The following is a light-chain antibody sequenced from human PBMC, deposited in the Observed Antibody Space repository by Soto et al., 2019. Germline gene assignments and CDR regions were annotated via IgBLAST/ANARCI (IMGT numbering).Light chain of an antibody. CDR2: EVS. V-gene: IGLV2-8*01. CDR3: SSYAGSNIPVV. J-gene: IGLJ2*01. Sequence: QSVLTQPPSASGSPGQSVTISCTGTSSDVGGYNCVSWYQQHPGKAPKLMIFEVSKPPSGVPDRFSGSKSGNAASLTVSGLHAEEEADYYCSSYAGSNIPVVFGGGTKLTVL. CDR1: SSDVGGYNC.